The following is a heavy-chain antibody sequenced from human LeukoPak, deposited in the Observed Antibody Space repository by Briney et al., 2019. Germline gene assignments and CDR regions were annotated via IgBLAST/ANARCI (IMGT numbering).Heavy chain of an antibody. D-gene: IGHD3-22*01. CDR1: GYTPTELS. V-gene: IGHV1-24*01. Sequence: ASVKVSCKVSGYTPTELSMHWVRQAPGKGLEWMGGFDPEDGETIYAQKFQGRVTMTEDTSTDTAYMELSSLRSEDTAVYYCATVRPRPVGSSGYYYVSPFDYWGQGTLVTVSS. CDR3: ATVRPRPVGSSGYYYVSPFDY. CDR2: FDPEDGET. J-gene: IGHJ4*02.